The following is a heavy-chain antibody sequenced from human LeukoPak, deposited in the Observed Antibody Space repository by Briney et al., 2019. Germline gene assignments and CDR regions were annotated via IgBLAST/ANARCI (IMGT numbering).Heavy chain of an antibody. CDR3: ARDSQYYYGSGSPLPDY. CDR2: IWYDGSNK. CDR1: GFTFSSYG. J-gene: IGHJ4*02. D-gene: IGHD3-10*01. Sequence: GGSLRLSCSASGFTFSSYGMHWVRQAPGKGLEWVAVIWYDGSNKYYADSVKGRFTISRDNSKNTLYLQMNSLRAEDTAVYYCARDSQYYYGSGSPLPDYWGQGTLVTVSS. V-gene: IGHV3-33*08.